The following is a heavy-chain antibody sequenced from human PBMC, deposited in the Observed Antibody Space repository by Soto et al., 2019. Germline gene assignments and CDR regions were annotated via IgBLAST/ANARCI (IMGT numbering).Heavy chain of an antibody. D-gene: IGHD2-15*01. V-gene: IGHV3-73*01. CDR2: IRSKANSYAT. J-gene: IGHJ6*03. CDR3: STSEGLGYCSGAGCYSHNYYMDV. Sequence: GGSLRLSCAASGFTFSGSAMHWVRQASGKGLEWVGHIRSKANSYATAYAASVNGRFTISRDDSKNTAYLQMSSLKTEDTAVYYCSTSEGLGYCSGAGCYSHNYYMDVWGKGTTVTVSS. CDR1: GFTFSGSA.